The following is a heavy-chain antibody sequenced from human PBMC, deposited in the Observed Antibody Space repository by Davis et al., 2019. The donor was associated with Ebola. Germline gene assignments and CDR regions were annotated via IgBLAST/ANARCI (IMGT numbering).Heavy chain of an antibody. D-gene: IGHD2-15*01. CDR1: GDSISSSNW. CDR2: ISQSGST. J-gene: IGHJ6*02. V-gene: IGHV4-4*02. Sequence: SETLSLTCAVSGDSISSSNWWSWVRQPPGKGLEWIGEISQSGSTNYNPSLKSRVTISVDKSKNQFSLKLSSVTAADTAVYYCARGRTVVVAATPYYYYGMDVWGQGTTVTVSS. CDR3: ARGRTVVVAATPYYYYGMDV.